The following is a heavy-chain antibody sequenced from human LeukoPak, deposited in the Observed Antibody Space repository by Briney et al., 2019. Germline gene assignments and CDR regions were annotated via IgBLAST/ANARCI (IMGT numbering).Heavy chain of an antibody. Sequence: ASVKVSCKASGYIFSNFGINWVRQAPGQGLEWMGWISGYNGYTKYAQKLQGRVTMTTDTSTSTAHMELRSLRSDDTAVYYCARGLLSDYVWGSYRFPFDYWGQGTLVTVSS. CDR2: ISGYNGYT. V-gene: IGHV1-18*01. CDR1: GYIFSNFG. D-gene: IGHD3-16*02. CDR3: ARGLLSDYVWGSYRFPFDY. J-gene: IGHJ4*02.